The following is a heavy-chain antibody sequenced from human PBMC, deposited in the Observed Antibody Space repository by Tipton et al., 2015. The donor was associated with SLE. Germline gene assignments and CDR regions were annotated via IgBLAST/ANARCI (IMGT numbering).Heavy chain of an antibody. D-gene: IGHD3-22*01. CDR3: ARDEYRYDATGYHLLGHFDF. CDR1: GGSISRYY. J-gene: IGHJ4*02. Sequence: TLSLTCTVSGGSISRYYWSWIRQPPGKGLEWIGYISYSGSTNYNPSLKSRVTISVDTSKNQFSLKLSSVTAADTAVYYCARDEYRYDATGYHLLGHFDFWGQGTLVTVSS. CDR2: ISYSGST. V-gene: IGHV4-59*01.